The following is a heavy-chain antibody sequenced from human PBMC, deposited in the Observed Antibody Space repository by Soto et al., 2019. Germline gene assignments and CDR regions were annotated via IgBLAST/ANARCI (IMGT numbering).Heavy chain of an antibody. CDR2: IGAADDP. V-gene: IGHV3-13*05. D-gene: IGHD2-15*01. CDR3: ARAYSGRLPRRADYYYAMDV. CDR1: GFSFSDND. J-gene: IGHJ6*02. Sequence: EMQLVESGGGVVQPGGSLRLSCAASGFSFSDNDMHGVRQPPGKGLEWVSTIGAADDPYYAASVKGRFSVSRDNAQNSLYLQLNGLRVDDTAVYYCARAYSGRLPRRADYYYAMDVWGRGTTVTVSS.